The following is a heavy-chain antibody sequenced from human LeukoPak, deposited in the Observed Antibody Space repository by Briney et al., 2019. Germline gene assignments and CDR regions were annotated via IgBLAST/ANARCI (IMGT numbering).Heavy chain of an antibody. D-gene: IGHD5-18*01. CDR3: ARDRTTPYGRGLWPVDY. CDR2: INPNSGGT. V-gene: IGHV1-2*06. CDR1: GYTFTGYY. J-gene: IGHJ4*02. Sequence: ASVKVSCKASGYTFTGYYVHWVRQAPGQGLEWMGRINPNSGGTNYAQKFQGRVTMTRDTSISTAYMELSRLRSDDTAVYYCARDRTTPYGRGLWPVDYWGQGTLVTVSS.